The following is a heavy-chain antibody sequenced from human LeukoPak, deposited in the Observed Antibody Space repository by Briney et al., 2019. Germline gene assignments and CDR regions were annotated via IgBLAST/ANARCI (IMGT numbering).Heavy chain of an antibody. Sequence: SGTLSLTCAVSGGSISSSNWWSWVRQPPGKGLEWIGEIFHTGSTSYNPSLKSRVTVSLDGSKQQFSLNLASVTAADTAVYYCTRGGTHFQFDYWGQGTPVTVSS. CDR3: TRGGTHFQFDY. V-gene: IGHV4-4*02. J-gene: IGHJ4*02. D-gene: IGHD3-16*01. CDR2: IFHTGST. CDR1: GGSISSSNW.